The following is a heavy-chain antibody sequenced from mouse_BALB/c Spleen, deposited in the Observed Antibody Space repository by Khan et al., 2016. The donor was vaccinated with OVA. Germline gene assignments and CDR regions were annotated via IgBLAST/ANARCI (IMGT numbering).Heavy chain of an antibody. CDR3: AKLVWSHYYAMDY. J-gene: IGHJ4*01. Sequence: VQLKESGPGLVAPSQSLSITCTVSGFSLTDYGVSWIRQPPGKGLEWLGLIWGGGSTYYNSVLKSRLSISKDNSKSQVFLKMNSLQTDDTAMYYGAKLVWSHYYAMDYWGQGTSVTVSA. CDR1: GFSLTDYG. D-gene: IGHD2-10*02. CDR2: IWGGGST. V-gene: IGHV2-6-5*01.